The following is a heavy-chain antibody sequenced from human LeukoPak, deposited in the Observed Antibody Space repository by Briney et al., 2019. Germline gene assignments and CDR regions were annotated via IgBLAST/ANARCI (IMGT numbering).Heavy chain of an antibody. V-gene: IGHV4-39*01. D-gene: IGHD6-19*01. J-gene: IGHJ4*02. CDR3: ATRLGYSSGWYKVYYFDY. CDR2: IYYSGST. CDR1: GGSISSSSYH. Sequence: SETLSLTCTVSGGSISSSSYHWGWIRQPPGKGLEWIGSIYYSGSTYYNPSLKSRVTISVDTSKNQFSLKLSSVTAADTAVYYCATRLGYSSGWYKVYYFDYWGQGTLVTVSS.